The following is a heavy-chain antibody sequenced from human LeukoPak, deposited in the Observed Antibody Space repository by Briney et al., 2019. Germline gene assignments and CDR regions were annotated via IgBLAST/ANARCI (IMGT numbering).Heavy chain of an antibody. CDR3: ARGGDGYNSRFDY. CDR1: GFTFSSYG. V-gene: IGHV3-30*03. D-gene: IGHD5-24*01. Sequence: PGGSLRLSCAASGFTFSSYGMHWVRQAPGKGLEWVAVISYDGSNKYYADSVKGRFTISRDNSKNTLYLQMNSLRAEDTAVYYCARGGDGYNSRFDYWGQGTLVTVSS. J-gene: IGHJ4*02. CDR2: ISYDGSNK.